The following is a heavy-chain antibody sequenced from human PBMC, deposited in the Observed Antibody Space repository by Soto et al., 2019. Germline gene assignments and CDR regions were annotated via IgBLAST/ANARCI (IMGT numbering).Heavy chain of an antibody. V-gene: IGHV1-69*12. J-gene: IGHJ6*02. CDR3: ASHCGGDCYSRSPPYYYYGMDV. Sequence: QVQLVQSGAEVKKPGSSLKVSCKASGGTFSSYAISWVRQAPGQGLEWMGGIIPIFGTADYAQKFQARVTITADESTSTAAMELSGLRSEDTAVYYCASHCGGDCYSRSPPYYYYGMDVWGQGTTVTVSS. CDR1: GGTFSSYA. D-gene: IGHD2-21*02. CDR2: IIPIFGTA.